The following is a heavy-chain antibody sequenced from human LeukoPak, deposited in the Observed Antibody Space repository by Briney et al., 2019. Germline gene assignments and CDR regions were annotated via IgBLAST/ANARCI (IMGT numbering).Heavy chain of an antibody. J-gene: IGHJ3*02. Sequence: GRSLRLSCAASGFTFSSYGMHWVRQAPGKGLEWVAVISYDGSNKYYADSVKGRFTISRDNSKNTLYLQMNSLRAEDTAVYYCAKRRSSTSRKGDAFDIWGQGTMVTVSS. CDR2: ISYDGSNK. CDR3: AKRRSSTSRKGDAFDI. V-gene: IGHV3-30*18. D-gene: IGHD2-2*01. CDR1: GFTFSSYG.